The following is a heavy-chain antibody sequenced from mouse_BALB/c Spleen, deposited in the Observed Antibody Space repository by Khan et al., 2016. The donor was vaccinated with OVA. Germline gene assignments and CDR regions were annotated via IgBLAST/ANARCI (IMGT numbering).Heavy chain of an antibody. J-gene: IGHJ3*01. CDR1: GYSFTDYY. CDR3: ARRNYSGYTFAN. CDR2: ISPGSGDT. Sequence: QVQLQQSGAELARPGASVKLSCKASGYSFTDYYINWVKQRTGQGLEWIGEISPGSGDTYYNEKFKGKATLTADKSSSTAYMQLSSLTSEASAVYFWARRNYSGYTFANWGQGTLVTVSA. D-gene: IGHD1-2*01. V-gene: IGHV1-77*01.